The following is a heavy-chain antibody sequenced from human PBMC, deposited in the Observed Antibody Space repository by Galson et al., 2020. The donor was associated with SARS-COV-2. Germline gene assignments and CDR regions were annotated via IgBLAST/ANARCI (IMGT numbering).Heavy chain of an antibody. D-gene: IGHD3-22*01. V-gene: IGHV3-30-3*01. CDR2: ISYDGTNK. J-gene: IGHJ5*02. CDR3: ARALTYYYESTGYDWFDP. Sequence: TGGSLRLSCAASGFIFSSYAMHWVRQAPGKGLEWVAVISYDGTNKYYADSLKGRFTISRDNSKNTLYLQMNSLRAEDTAVYYCARALTYYYESTGYDWFDPWGQGTLVTVSS. CDR1: GFIFSSYA.